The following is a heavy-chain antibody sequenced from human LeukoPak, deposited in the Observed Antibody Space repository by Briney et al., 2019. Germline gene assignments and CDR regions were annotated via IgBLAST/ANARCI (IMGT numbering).Heavy chain of an antibody. Sequence: SETLSLTCTVSGGSISSSSYYWGWIRQPPGKGLEWIGSIYYSGSTYYNPSLKSRVTISVDTSKNQFSLKLSSVTAADTAVHYCARMGFDGYNFDYWGQGTLVTVSS. D-gene: IGHD5-24*01. J-gene: IGHJ4*02. CDR1: GGSISSSSYY. CDR3: ARMGFDGYNFDY. CDR2: IYYSGST. V-gene: IGHV4-39*07.